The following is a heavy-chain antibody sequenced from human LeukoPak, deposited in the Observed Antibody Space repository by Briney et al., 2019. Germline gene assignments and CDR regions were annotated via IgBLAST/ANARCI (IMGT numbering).Heavy chain of an antibody. CDR3: AKLSSSASAY. V-gene: IGHV3-23*01. CDR2: ISGSGGST. Sequence: PGGSLRLSCAASGFTFSSYAMSWVHQAPGKGLEWVSTISGSGGSTYYADSVKGRFTISRDNSKNTLYLQMNSLRVEDTAVYYCAKLSSSASAYWGQGTLVTVSS. CDR1: GFTFSSYA. J-gene: IGHJ4*02. D-gene: IGHD6-6*01.